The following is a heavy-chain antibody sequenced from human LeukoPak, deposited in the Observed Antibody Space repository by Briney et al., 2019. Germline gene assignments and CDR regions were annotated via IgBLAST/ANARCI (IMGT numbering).Heavy chain of an antibody. D-gene: IGHD5-24*01. J-gene: IGHJ4*02. CDR3: TRVGYIDEGIDY. CDR2: IKQDGSKK. Sequence: GGSLRLSCVASGFPFSSYWMTWVRQAPGKGLEWVANIKQDGSKKSYVDAVKGRFTISRDNAKNSLYLQMNSLRAEDTAIYYCTRVGYIDEGIDYWGQGTLVTVSS. CDR1: GFPFSSYW. V-gene: IGHV3-7*04.